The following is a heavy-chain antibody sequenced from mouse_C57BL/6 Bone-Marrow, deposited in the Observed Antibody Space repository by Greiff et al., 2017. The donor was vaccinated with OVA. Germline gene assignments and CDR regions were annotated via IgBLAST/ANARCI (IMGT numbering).Heavy chain of an antibody. CDR2: INPSTGGT. CDR1: GYSFTGYY. Sequence: EVQLQQSGPELVKPGASVKISCKASGYSFTGYYMNWVKQSPEKSLEWIGEINPSTGGTTYNQKFKAKATLTVDKSSSTAYMQLKSLTSEDSAVDYCARSYYDYDDGTVGWFAYWGQGTLVTVSA. D-gene: IGHD2-4*01. J-gene: IGHJ3*01. CDR3: ARSYYDYDDGTVGWFAY. V-gene: IGHV1-42*01.